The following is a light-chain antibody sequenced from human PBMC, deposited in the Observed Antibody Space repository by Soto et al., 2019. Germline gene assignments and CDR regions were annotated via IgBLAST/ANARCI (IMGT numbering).Light chain of an antibody. J-gene: IGLJ2*01. CDR3: STYASNRDII. V-gene: IGLV2-14*01. Sequence: QSALTQPASVSGSPGQWITISCTGTSSDIGVHHFVSWYQQHPGKAPKLMVFDVSNRPAGVSNRFSGSKSGNTASLTISGLQADDEADYYCSTYASNRDIIFGGGTKVTVL. CDR2: DVS. CDR1: SSDIGVHHF.